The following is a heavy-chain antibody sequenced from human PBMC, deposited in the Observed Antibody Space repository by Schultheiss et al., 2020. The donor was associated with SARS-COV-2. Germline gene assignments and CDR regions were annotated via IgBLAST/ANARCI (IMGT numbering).Heavy chain of an antibody. D-gene: IGHD3-10*01. V-gene: IGHV1-69*06. CDR3: VRGGSGTWGWSDP. J-gene: IGHJ5*02. CDR2: IIPIFGTA. CDR1: GGTFSSYA. Sequence: SVKVSCKASGGTFSSYAISWVRQAPGQGLEWMGGIIPIFGTANYAQKFQGRVTITADKSTSTAYMELNSLRSEDTAVYYCVRGGSGTWGWSDPWGQGTLVTGSS.